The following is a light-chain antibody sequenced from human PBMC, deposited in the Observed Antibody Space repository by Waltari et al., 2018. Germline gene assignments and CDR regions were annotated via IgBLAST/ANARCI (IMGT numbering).Light chain of an antibody. J-gene: IGKJ4*01. CDR3: QQYGTPLT. V-gene: IGKV3-20*01. Sequence: IVLTQVSGNPSLFPGDSTTPPCRARQRSKSNELAWYQQKPGQAPRLLIYDTSTRATGIPDRFSGSGSGTDFILTISRLEAEDFVLYYCQQYGTPLTFGGGTKVEIK. CDR1: QRSKSNE. CDR2: DTS.